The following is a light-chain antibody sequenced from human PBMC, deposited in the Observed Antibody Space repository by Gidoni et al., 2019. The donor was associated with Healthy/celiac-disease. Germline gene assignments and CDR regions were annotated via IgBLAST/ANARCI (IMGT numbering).Light chain of an antibody. J-gene: IGKJ4*01. V-gene: IGKV1D-12*01. Sequence: DIQLPQPPSSVSASVGARVTITCRASQGCSSWLAWYQQKPGKAPKLLIYAASSLQSGGPSRFSGSGCGTELTLTISSLQPEDYAAYYCQQANSFPQALTFGGXTKVEIK. CDR2: AAS. CDR3: QQANSFPQALT. CDR1: QGCSSW.